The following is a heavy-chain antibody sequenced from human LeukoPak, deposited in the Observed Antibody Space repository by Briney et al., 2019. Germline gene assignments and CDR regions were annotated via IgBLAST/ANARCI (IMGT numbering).Heavy chain of an antibody. J-gene: IGHJ4*02. CDR3: ARGPYSSSWYEYYFDY. CDR1: GGSVNSGSYY. Sequence: SETLSLTCTVSGGSVNSGSYYWGWIRQPPGKGLEWIGYIYYSGGTNYNPSLKSRVTISVDTSKNQFSLKLSSVTAADTAVYYCARGPYSSSWYEYYFDYWGQGTLVTVSS. D-gene: IGHD6-13*01. V-gene: IGHV4-61*01. CDR2: IYYSGGT.